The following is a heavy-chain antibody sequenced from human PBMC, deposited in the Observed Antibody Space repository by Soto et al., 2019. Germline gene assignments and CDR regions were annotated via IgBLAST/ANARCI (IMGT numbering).Heavy chain of an antibody. CDR3: ARRNFWSGYHGVYYYYYMDV. D-gene: IGHD3-3*01. CDR2: IYYSGST. J-gene: IGHJ6*03. V-gene: IGHV4-59*08. CDR1: GGSISSYY. Sequence: SETLSLTCTVSGGSISSYYWSWIRQPPGKGLEWIGYIYYSGSTNYNPSLKSRVTISVDTSKNQFSLKLSSVTAADTAVYYCARRNFWSGYHGVYYYYYMDVWGKGTTVTVSS.